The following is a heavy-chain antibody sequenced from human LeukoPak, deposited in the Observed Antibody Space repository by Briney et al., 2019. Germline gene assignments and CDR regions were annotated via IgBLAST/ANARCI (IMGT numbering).Heavy chain of an antibody. Sequence: ASVKVSCKASGYTFTSYGINWVRQATGQGLEWMGWMNPNSGNTGYAQKFQGRVTMTRNTSISTAYMELSSLRSEDTAVYYCARSMGSYYDILTGYLPPEDYYYGMDVWGQGTTVTVSS. CDR1: GYTFTSYG. D-gene: IGHD3-9*01. J-gene: IGHJ6*02. CDR3: ARSMGSYYDILTGYLPPEDYYYGMDV. V-gene: IGHV1-8*01. CDR2: MNPNSGNT.